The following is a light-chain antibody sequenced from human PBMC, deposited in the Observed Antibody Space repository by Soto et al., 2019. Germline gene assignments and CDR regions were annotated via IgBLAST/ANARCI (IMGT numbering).Light chain of an antibody. Sequence: QSVLTQPASVSGSPGQSITISCTGTSSDVGSYNLVSWYQQHPGKAPKLMIYDGSKRPSGVSNRFSGSKSDNTASLTISGLQAEDEADYYCCSYAGIRTFYVFGTGTKVNDL. V-gene: IGLV2-23*01. J-gene: IGLJ1*01. CDR1: SSDVGSYNL. CDR3: CSYAGIRTFYV. CDR2: DGS.